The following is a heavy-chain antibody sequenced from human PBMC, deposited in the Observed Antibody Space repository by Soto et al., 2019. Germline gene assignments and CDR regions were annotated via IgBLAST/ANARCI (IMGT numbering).Heavy chain of an antibody. CDR2: ISPKGTYR. J-gene: IGHJ5*02. Sequence: PXGSLRLSCSKSGFIFSDSAMSWIRQAPGKGLEFVSYISPKGTYRTYADSVKGRFTISRDNAKNSLYLQVNSLRAEDTAVYYCSRGGGGGLFDLWGQGNLVTVSS. D-gene: IGHD2-21*01. V-gene: IGHV3-11*06. CDR3: SRGGGGGLFDL. CDR1: GFIFSDSA.